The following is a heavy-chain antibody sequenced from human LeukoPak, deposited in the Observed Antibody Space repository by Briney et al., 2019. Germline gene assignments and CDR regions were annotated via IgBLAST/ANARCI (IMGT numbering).Heavy chain of an antibody. J-gene: IGHJ4*02. CDR2: ISGSGGST. CDR1: GFTFSSYG. V-gene: IGHV3-23*01. CDR3: AKDTGERLGILTGYYRSRKSYFDY. Sequence: PGGSLRLSCAASGFTFSSYGMSWVRQAPGKGLEWVSAISGSGGSTYYADSVKGRFTISRDNSKNTLYLQVNSLRAEDTAVYYCAKDTGERLGILTGYYRSRKSYFDYWGQGTLVTVSS. D-gene: IGHD3-9*01.